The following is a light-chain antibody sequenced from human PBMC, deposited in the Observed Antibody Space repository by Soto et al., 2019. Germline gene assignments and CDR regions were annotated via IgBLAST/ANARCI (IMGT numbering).Light chain of an antibody. CDR3: QQYGKLPIT. CDR2: GAS. J-gene: IGKJ5*01. CDR1: QSVSSSY. V-gene: IGKV3-20*01. Sequence: EIVLTQSPCTLSLSPGETATLSCRASQSVSSSYLAWYQQKRGQAPRLLIYGASSRATGIPDRFSGSGSGTDFTLTISRLEPEDFAVYYCQQYGKLPITFGQGTRLEIK.